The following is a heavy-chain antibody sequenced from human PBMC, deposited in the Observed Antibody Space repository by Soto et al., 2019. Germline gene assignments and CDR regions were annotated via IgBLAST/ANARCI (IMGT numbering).Heavy chain of an antibody. Sequence: SQTLSLTCAISGDSVSSNSAAWNSISLSPSRGLEWQGRKYYRYKCYSVYARYVKSRISINPDTSKNQFSLQLNSVTPDDTGIYYCAIGPGSLRPWGQGTLVTVSS. J-gene: IGHJ5*02. V-gene: IGHV6-1*01. CDR2: KYYRYKCYS. CDR1: GDSVSSNSAA. CDR3: AIGPGSLRP. D-gene: IGHD1-1*01.